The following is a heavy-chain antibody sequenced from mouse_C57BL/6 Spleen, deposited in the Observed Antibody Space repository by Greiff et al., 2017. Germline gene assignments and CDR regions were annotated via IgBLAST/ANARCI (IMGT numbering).Heavy chain of an antibody. CDR3: AREGNSHFDD. CDR1: GYTFTSYW. J-gene: IGHJ2*01. Sequence: QVQLQQPGAELVKPGASVKLSCKASGYTFTSYWMQWVKRRPGRGIVWIGRIDPNSGGTKYNAKFKSKATLTVDKPSSTAYMQLSSLTSEDSAVYDCAREGNSHFDDWGKGTTLTVSS. V-gene: IGHV1-72*01. CDR2: IDPNSGGT.